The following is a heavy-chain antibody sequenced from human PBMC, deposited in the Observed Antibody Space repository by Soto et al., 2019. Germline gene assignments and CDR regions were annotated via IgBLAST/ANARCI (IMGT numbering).Heavy chain of an antibody. CDR3: ARDPKTSGGQHWAFNYFDS. CDR1: GFSFSISP. D-gene: IGHD7-27*01. Sequence: GGSLRLSCAASGFSFSISPMHWVRQAPSKGPEWVALISYDGTNKFYADSVKGRFTISRDNSKSTLYLQVDSLRPEDAAVYYCARDPKTSGGQHWAFNYFDSWGQGTLVTVSS. CDR2: ISYDGTNK. V-gene: IGHV3-30-3*01. J-gene: IGHJ4*02.